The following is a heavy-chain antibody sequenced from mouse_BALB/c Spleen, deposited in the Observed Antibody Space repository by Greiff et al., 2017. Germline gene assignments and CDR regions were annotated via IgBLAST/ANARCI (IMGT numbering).Heavy chain of an antibody. Sequence: EVKVVESGGDLVKPGGSLKLSCAASGFTFSSYGMSWVRQTPDKRLEWVATISSGGSYTYYPDSVKGRFTISRDNAKNTLYLQMSSLKSEDTAMYYCARFTTVVANAMDYWGQGTSVTVSS. CDR3: ARFTTVVANAMDY. V-gene: IGHV5-6*01. D-gene: IGHD1-1*01. CDR1: GFTFSSYG. CDR2: ISSGGSYT. J-gene: IGHJ4*01.